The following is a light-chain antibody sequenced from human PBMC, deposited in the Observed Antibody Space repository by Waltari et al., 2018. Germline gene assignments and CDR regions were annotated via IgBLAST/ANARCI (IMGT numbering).Light chain of an antibody. CDR2: KDT. CDR1: VLAKRY. CDR3: YSTADNNWV. V-gene: IGLV3-27*01. Sequence: SYELTQPSSVSVSPGQTATITCSGDVLAKRYGRWLQQKPGQGPVVVIYKDTELPSGIPERFSGSDSGTTVTLTITGAQFDDEADYYCYSTADNNWVFGGGTKLTVL. J-gene: IGLJ3*02.